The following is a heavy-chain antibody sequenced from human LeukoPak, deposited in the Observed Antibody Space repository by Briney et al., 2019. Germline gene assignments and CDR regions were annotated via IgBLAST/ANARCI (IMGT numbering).Heavy chain of an antibody. CDR2: ISGSGGST. V-gene: IGHV3-23*01. Sequence: PGGSLRLSCAASGFTFSSYAMSWVRQAPGKGLEWVSAISGSGGSTYYADSVRGRFTISRDTSKNTLYLQMNSLRDEDTAVYCCARDAREYVWGSYRAIYYWGQGTLVTVSS. J-gene: IGHJ4*02. CDR3: ARDAREYVWGSYRAIYY. D-gene: IGHD3-16*02. CDR1: GFTFSSYA.